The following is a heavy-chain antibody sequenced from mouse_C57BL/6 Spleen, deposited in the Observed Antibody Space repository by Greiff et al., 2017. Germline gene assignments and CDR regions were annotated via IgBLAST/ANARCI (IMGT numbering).Heavy chain of an antibody. CDR2: IYPRSGNT. Sequence: VQLQQSGAELARPGASVKLSCKASGYTFTSYGISWVKQRTGQGLEWIGEIYPRSGNTYYNEKFKGKATLTADKSSSTAYMEHRSLTSEDSAVYFCARDYSTPYYAMDYWGQGTSVTVSS. CDR3: ARDYSTPYYAMDY. D-gene: IGHD2-5*01. J-gene: IGHJ4*01. CDR1: GYTFTSYG. V-gene: IGHV1-81*01.